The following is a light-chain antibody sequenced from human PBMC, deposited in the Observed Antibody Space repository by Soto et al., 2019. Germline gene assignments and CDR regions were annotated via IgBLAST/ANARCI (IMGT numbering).Light chain of an antibody. V-gene: IGKV3-15*01. Sequence: EIVMTQSPATLSVSPGESATLSCRASQSVSSNLAWYQQKPGQAPRVLIYGASTRATGIPARFSGSGSGTEFTLTISSLHSEDFAVYYCQQYNNWPPWTFCQGTKVDIK. CDR1: QSVSSN. CDR2: GAS. CDR3: QQYNNWPPWT. J-gene: IGKJ1*01.